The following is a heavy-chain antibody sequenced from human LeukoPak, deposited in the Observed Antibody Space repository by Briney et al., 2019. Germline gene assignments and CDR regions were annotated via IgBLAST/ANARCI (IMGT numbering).Heavy chain of an antibody. J-gene: IGHJ4*02. D-gene: IGHD1-26*01. V-gene: IGHV3-13*01. CDR1: GFTVSSYA. CDR2: LGNAGDT. CDR3: ARQMQSHGNFDS. Sequence: GGSLRLSCAASGFTVSSYAMHWVRQPIGKGLEWVSALGNAGDTFYPGSVKGRFTISRENARNSLYLQMNSLRAEDTAMYYCARQMQSHGNFDSWGQGTLVTVSS.